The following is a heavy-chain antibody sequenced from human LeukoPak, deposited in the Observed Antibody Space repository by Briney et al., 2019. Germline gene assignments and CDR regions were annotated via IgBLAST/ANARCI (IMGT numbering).Heavy chain of an antibody. CDR3: ARGYYGLWYFDY. Sequence: GSSVKVSCKASGGTFSSYAISWVRQAPGQGLEWMGGIIPIFGTANYAQKFQSRVTITTDESTSTAYMELSSLRSEDTAVYYCARGYYGLWYFDYWGQGTLVTVSS. CDR1: GGTFSSYA. D-gene: IGHD3-10*01. V-gene: IGHV1-69*05. J-gene: IGHJ4*02. CDR2: IIPIFGTA.